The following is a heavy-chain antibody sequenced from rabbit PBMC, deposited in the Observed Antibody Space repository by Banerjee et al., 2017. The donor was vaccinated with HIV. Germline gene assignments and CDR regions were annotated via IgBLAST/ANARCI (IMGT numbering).Heavy chain of an antibody. J-gene: IGHJ4*01. CDR1: GFSFSSSYY. CDR2: INTSSGNT. V-gene: IGHV1S45*01. Sequence: QEQLVESGGGLVQPEGSLTLTCTASGFSFSSSYYMCWVRQAPGKGLEWIACINTSSGNTVYATWAKGRFTISKTSSTTVTLQMTSLTAADTATYFCARAGSGYRQFDLWGQGTLVTV. CDR3: ARAGSGYRQFDL. D-gene: IGHD8-1*01.